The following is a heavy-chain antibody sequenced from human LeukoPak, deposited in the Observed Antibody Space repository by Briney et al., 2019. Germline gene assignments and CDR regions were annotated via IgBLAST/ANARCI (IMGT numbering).Heavy chain of an antibody. CDR2: IYTSGST. J-gene: IGHJ5*02. CDR1: GGSFSGYY. D-gene: IGHD3-10*01. CDR3: ARNYYYGSGSARLNWFDP. V-gene: IGHV4-59*10. Sequence: SETLSLTCAVYGGSFSGYYWSWIRQPAGKGLEWIGRIYTSGSTNYNPSLKSRVTISVDTSKNQFSLKLSSVTAADTAVYYCARNYYYGSGSARLNWFDPWGQGTLVTVSS.